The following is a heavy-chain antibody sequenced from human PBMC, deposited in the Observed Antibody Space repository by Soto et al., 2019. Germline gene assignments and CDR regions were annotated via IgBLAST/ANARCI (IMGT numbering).Heavy chain of an antibody. CDR1: GFTFGNYW. CDR2: IKYDESST. J-gene: IGHJ4*02. CDR3: ARGGWGAYYLDS. Sequence: EVQLVESGGGLVQPGGSLRLSCAASGFTFGNYWMHWVRQAPGKGLVWVSRIKYDESSTNYADSVYGRFTISRDNAKNTLYLQMNSLRGEDTAVYYCARGGWGAYYLDSWGQGTLVTVSS. D-gene: IGHD1-26*01. V-gene: IGHV3-74*01.